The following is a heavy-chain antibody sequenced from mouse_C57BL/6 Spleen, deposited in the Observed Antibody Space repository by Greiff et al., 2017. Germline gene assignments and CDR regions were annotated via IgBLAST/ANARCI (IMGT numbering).Heavy chain of an antibody. V-gene: IGHV1-5*01. CDR2: IYPGNSDT. Sequence: EVQLQQSGTVLARPGASVKMSCKTSGYTFTSYWMHWVKQRPGQGLEWIGAIYPGNSDTSYNQKFKGKAKLTAVTSASTAYMALSSLTNEDSAVYYCTRREFYDYDAYFDYWGQGTTLTVSS. D-gene: IGHD2-4*01. CDR1: GYTFTSYW. J-gene: IGHJ2*01. CDR3: TRREFYDYDAYFDY.